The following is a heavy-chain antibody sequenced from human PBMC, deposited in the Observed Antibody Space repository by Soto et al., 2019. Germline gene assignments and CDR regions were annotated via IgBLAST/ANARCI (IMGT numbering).Heavy chain of an antibody. J-gene: IGHJ6*02. Sequence: VCEECICRSWSYQEKIRQPPGKGLEWIGSIYYSGSTYYNPSLKSRVTISVDTSKNQFSLKLSSVTAADTAVYYCARSPSDFYSCSWYLRARKYYYVMDAWGQGNTVTV. CDR3: ARSPSDFYSCSWYLRARKYYYVMDA. D-gene: IGHD6-13*01. V-gene: IGHV4-39*01. CDR2: IYYSGST. CDR1: EECICRSWSY.